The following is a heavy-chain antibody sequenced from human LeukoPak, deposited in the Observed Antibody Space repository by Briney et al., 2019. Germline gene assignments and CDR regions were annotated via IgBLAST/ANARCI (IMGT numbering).Heavy chain of an antibody. CDR3: ARGRGRSEKRHGDMLYYYYAMDV. J-gene: IGHJ6*02. V-gene: IGHV3-53*04. D-gene: IGHD2-21*02. Sequence: GGSLRLSCAASGFTVSSNFMSWVRLAPGKGLEWVAILYSGSATYYPDFVKGRFTIARHNSKNTLYLEVNSLSPEDTAVYYCARGRGRSEKRHGDMLYYYYAMDVWGQGTTVTVSS. CDR1: GFTVSSNF. CDR2: LYSGSAT.